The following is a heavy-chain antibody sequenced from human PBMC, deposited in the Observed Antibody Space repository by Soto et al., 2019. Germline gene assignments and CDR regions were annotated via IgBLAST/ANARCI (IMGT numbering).Heavy chain of an antibody. CDR2: ISAYNGNT. J-gene: IGHJ6*02. D-gene: IGHD3-10*01. V-gene: IGHV1-18*01. CDR1: GYTFTSYV. Sequence: GASVKVSCKASGYTFTSYVISWVLQAPGQGLEWMGWISAYNGNTNYAQKLQGRVTMTTDTSTSTAYMELRSLRSDDTAVYYCARAPMVRGVIYYYYGMDVWGQGTTVTVSS. CDR3: ARAPMVRGVIYYYYGMDV.